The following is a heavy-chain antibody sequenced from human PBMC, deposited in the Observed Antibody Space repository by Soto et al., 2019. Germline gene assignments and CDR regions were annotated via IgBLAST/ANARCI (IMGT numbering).Heavy chain of an antibody. V-gene: IGHV1-2*02. CDR1: GYTFGDYY. CDR2: INPHSGAT. D-gene: IGHD1-26*01. CDR3: ARPPNPWEPYAFHI. Sequence: ASVKVSCKTSGYTFGDYYIHWVRQAPGQRLQWMAWINPHSGATKFAQEFQDRVTLTSDTSITTAYMGLRSLKSDDSAIYYCARPPNPWEPYAFHIWGQGTMVTVSS. J-gene: IGHJ3*02.